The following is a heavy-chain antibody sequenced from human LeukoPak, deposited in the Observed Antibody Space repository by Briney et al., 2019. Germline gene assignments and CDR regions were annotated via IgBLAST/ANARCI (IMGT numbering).Heavy chain of an antibody. Sequence: SETLSLTCTVSGGSISSSNSYWGWIRQPPGKGLEWIGSIYYSGSTSYYSGSTYYNPSLKSRVTISVDTSKNQFSLNLNSVTAADTAFYYCASDRIWFGESTNEYWGQGTLVTVSS. CDR1: GGSISSSNSY. D-gene: IGHD3-10*01. CDR2: IYYSGSTSYYSGST. CDR3: ASDRIWFGESTNEY. J-gene: IGHJ4*02. V-gene: IGHV4-39*01.